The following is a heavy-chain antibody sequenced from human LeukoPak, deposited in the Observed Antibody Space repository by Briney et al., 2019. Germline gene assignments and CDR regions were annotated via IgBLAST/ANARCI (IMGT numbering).Heavy chain of an antibody. CDR2: IDPNSGGT. V-gene: IGHV1-2*04. Sequence: GASVKVSCKASGYTFTGNHVHWVRQAPGQGLEWMGWIDPNSGGTNYAQKFQGWVTMTSDTSISTAYMELSSLKSDDTAIYYSAREVGIQAFTIWGQGTMVTVS. CDR3: AREVGIQAFTI. D-gene: IGHD5-18*01. CDR1: GYTFTGNH. J-gene: IGHJ3*02.